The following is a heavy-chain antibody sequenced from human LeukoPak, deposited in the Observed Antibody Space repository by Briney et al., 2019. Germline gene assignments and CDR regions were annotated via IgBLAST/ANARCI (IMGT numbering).Heavy chain of an antibody. Sequence: GESLKISCKGSGYSFTNYWIGWVRQMPGKGLEWMGIIYPGDSDTRYSPSFQGQVTISADKSISTAYLQWSSLKASDTAIYYCARHIVVVTAIDAFDIWGQGTMVTVSS. CDR3: ARHIVVVTAIDAFDI. D-gene: IGHD2-21*02. CDR1: GYSFTNYW. J-gene: IGHJ3*02. V-gene: IGHV5-51*01. CDR2: IYPGDSDT.